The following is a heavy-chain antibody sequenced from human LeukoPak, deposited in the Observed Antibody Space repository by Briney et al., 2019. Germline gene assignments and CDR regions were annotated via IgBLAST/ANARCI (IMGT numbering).Heavy chain of an antibody. J-gene: IGHJ4*02. CDR2: INPKRGDT. CDR3: ARATPFDYSGYDFDY. Sequence: ASVKVSCKASGYTFTGYYMHWVRQAPGQGLEWMGWINPKRGDTNYAQKFQGRVTMTRNTSISTAYMELSSLRSEDTAVYYCARATPFDYSGYDFDYWGQGTLVTVSS. V-gene: IGHV1-2*02. D-gene: IGHD5-12*01. CDR1: GYTFTGYY.